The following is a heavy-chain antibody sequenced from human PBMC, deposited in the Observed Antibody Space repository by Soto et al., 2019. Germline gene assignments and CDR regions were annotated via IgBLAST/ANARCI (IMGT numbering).Heavy chain of an antibody. J-gene: IGHJ4*02. CDR1: GFTFSSYA. D-gene: IGHD6-13*01. Sequence: QVQLVESGGGVVQPGRSLRLSRAASGFTFSSYAMHWVRQAPGKGLEWVAVISYDGSNKYYADSVKGRFTISRDNSKNTLYLQMNSLRAEDTAVYYCARGGPIAAAAVFDYWGQGTLVTVSS. CDR3: ARGGPIAAAAVFDY. V-gene: IGHV3-30-3*01. CDR2: ISYDGSNK.